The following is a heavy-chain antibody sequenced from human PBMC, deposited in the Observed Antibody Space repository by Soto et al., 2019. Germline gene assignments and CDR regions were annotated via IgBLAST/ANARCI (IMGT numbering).Heavy chain of an antibody. V-gene: IGHV3-23*01. J-gene: IGHJ4*02. CDR3: ARDRFASSWSYFDY. CDR1: GFTFSSYA. Sequence: GGSLRLSCAASGFTFSSYAMSWVRQAPGKGLEWVSAISGSGGSTYYADSVKGRFTISRDNSKNTLYLQMNSLRAEDTAMYYCARDRFASSWSYFDYWGQGTPVTVSS. CDR2: ISGSGGST. D-gene: IGHD6-13*01.